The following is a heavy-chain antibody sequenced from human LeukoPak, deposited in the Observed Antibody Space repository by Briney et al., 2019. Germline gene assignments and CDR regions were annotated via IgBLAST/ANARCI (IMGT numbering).Heavy chain of an antibody. Sequence: GGSLRLSCAASGFTFSSYAMSWVRQAPGKGLEWVSAISGSGGSTYHADSVKGRFTISRDNSKNTLYLQMNSLRAEDTAVYYCAKEAWELLQGHYYYYYMDVWGKGTTVTVSS. CDR1: GFTFSSYA. CDR3: AKEAWELLQGHYYYYYMDV. V-gene: IGHV3-23*01. D-gene: IGHD1-26*01. CDR2: ISGSGGST. J-gene: IGHJ6*03.